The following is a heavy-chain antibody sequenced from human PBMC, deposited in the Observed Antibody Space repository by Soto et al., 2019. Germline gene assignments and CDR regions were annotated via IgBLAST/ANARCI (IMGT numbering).Heavy chain of an antibody. Sequence: SETLSLTCTVSGGSISSYYWSWIRQPPGKGLEWIGYIYYSGSTNYNPSLKSRVTISVDTSKNQFSLKLSSVTAADTAAYYCAREITGTLNWFDPWGQGTLVTVS. CDR3: AREITGTLNWFDP. J-gene: IGHJ5*02. CDR1: GGSISSYY. CDR2: IYYSGST. V-gene: IGHV4-59*01. D-gene: IGHD1-20*01.